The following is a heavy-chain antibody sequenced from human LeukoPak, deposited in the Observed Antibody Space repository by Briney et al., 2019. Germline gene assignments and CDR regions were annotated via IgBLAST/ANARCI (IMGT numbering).Heavy chain of an antibody. CDR1: GFTFSSYA. J-gene: IGHJ6*03. CDR3: AKSGAAMAYYYYMDV. Sequence: GGSLSLSCAASGFTFSSYAMSWVRQAPGQGLEWVSAISGSGGSTYYADSVKGRFTISRDNSKNTLYLQMNSLSAEDTAVYYCAKSGAAMAYYYYMDVWGKGTTVTVSS. V-gene: IGHV3-23*01. D-gene: IGHD5-18*01. CDR2: ISGSGGST.